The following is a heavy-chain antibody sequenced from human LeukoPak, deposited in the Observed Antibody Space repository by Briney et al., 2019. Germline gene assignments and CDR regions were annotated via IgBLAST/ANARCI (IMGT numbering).Heavy chain of an antibody. CDR1: GYSFTTYW. CDR2: IFPADSDT. Sequence: GESLKISCKGSGYSFTTYWIGWVRQIPGKGLEWMGIIFPADSDTRYSPSFQAQVTISADKSISTAYLQWSSLKASDTAMYYCARGVPTDYWGQGTLVTVSS. D-gene: IGHD3-10*01. J-gene: IGHJ4*02. CDR3: ARGVPTDY. V-gene: IGHV5-51*01.